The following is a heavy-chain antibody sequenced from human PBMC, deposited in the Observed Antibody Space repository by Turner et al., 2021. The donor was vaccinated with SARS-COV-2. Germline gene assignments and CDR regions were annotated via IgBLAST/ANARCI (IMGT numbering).Heavy chain of an antibody. Sequence: QLQLQESGPGLVKPSETLSLTCTVSGGSISSTSYCWGWIRQPPGKGLEWIASIYYSGRTYYNPSLRSRVTMSVNTSKNQFSLKLSSVTAADTAVYYCARHDRFLEETNWFDPWGQGTLVTVSS. V-gene: IGHV4-39*01. CDR1: GGSISSTSYC. CDR2: IYYSGRT. CDR3: ARHDRFLEETNWFDP. J-gene: IGHJ5*02. D-gene: IGHD3-3*01.